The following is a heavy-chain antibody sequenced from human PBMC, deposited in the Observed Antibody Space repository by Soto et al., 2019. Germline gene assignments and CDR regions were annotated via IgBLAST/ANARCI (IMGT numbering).Heavy chain of an antibody. CDR2: ISDGGST. Sequence: PSETLSLTCNVSGGSIYTYYWNWIRQSPGKGLEWIGYISDGGSTNYNPSLKSRVTISVDTSKNQFSLKLSSVTAADTAVYYCARLPRGSGWRYYFDYWGQGTLVTVSS. CDR1: GGSIYTYY. J-gene: IGHJ4*02. D-gene: IGHD6-19*01. CDR3: ARLPRGSGWRYYFDY. V-gene: IGHV4-59*01.